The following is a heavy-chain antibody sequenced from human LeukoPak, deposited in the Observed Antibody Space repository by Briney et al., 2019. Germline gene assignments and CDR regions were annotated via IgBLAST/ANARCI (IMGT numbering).Heavy chain of an antibody. CDR1: GYTFTSYG. J-gene: IGHJ4*02. D-gene: IGHD3-16*02. Sequence: ASVKVSCKASGYTFTSYGISWVRQAPGQGLEWMGWISAYNGNTNYAQKLQGRVTMTTDTSTSTAYMELRSLRSDDTAVYYCARDGYYDYVWGSYREFDYWGQGTLVTVSS. V-gene: IGHV1-18*01. CDR2: ISAYNGNT. CDR3: ARDGYYDYVWGSYREFDY.